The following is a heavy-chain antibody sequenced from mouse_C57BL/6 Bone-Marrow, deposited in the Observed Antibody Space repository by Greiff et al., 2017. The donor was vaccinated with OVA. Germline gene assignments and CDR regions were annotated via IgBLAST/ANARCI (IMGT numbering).Heavy chain of an antibody. V-gene: IGHV10-1*01. Sequence: EVKVVESGGGLVQPKGSLKLSCAASGFSFNTYAMNWVRQAPGKGLEWVARIRSKSNNYATYYADSVKDRFTISRDDSESMLYLQMNNLKTEDTAMYYCVRGFITTAYWSFDVWGTGTTVTVSS. D-gene: IGHD1-1*01. CDR2: IRSKSNNYAT. J-gene: IGHJ1*03. CDR3: VRGFITTAYWSFDV. CDR1: GFSFNTYA.